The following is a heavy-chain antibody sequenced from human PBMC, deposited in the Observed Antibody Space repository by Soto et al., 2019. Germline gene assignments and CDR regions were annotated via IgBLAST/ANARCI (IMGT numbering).Heavy chain of an antibody. D-gene: IGHD5-18*01. CDR3: ARDHPHSYGVYYFDY. CDR1: GGSISNYY. CDR2: IYSSGST. J-gene: IGHJ4*02. Sequence: LSLTYTVSGGSISNYYWNWIRQSPGKGLEWIGYIYSSGSTHYNPSLQNRVTISIDTSKNQVSLKVNSVTAADTAVYYCARDHPHSYGVYYFDYWGQGTPVTVSS. V-gene: IGHV4-59*01.